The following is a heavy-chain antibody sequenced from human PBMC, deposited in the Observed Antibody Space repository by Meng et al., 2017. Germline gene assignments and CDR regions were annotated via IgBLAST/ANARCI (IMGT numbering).Heavy chain of an antibody. J-gene: IGHJ4*02. CDR3: ARDRSYTVFDY. D-gene: IGHD1-26*01. V-gene: IGHV4-61*02. CDR1: GGSISSGSYY. CDR2: IYTSGST. Sequence: SETLSLTCTVSGGSISSGSYYWSWIRQPAGKGLEWIGRIYTSGSTNYNPSLKSRVTISVDTSKNQFSLMLSSVTAADTAVYYCARDRSYTVFDYWGQGTLVTVSS.